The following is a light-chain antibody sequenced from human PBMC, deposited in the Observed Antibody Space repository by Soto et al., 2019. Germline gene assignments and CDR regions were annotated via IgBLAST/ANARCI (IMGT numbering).Light chain of an antibody. J-gene: IGLJ2*01. Sequence: SYELTQPPSASVSPGQTASITCSGDKLGHKYVSWYQQKPGQSPILVIYQDSKRPSGIPERVSGSNSGSTATLTISETQAMDEADYYCQTWASSIVVFGGGTQLTVL. CDR1: KLGHKY. CDR3: QTWASSIVV. V-gene: IGLV3-1*01. CDR2: QDS.